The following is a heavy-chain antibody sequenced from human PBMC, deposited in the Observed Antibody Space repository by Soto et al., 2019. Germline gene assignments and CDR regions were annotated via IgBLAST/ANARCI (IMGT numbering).Heavy chain of an antibody. D-gene: IGHD2-2*01. V-gene: IGHV4-4*02. CDR3: ARLTELGYCSSTSCSNWFDP. J-gene: IGHJ5*02. CDR1: GGSISSSNW. CDR2: IYHSGST. Sequence: SETLSLTCAVSGGSISSSNWWRWVRQPPGKGLEWIGEIYHSGSTNYNPSLKSRVTISVDKSKNQFSLKLSSVTAADTAVYYCARLTELGYCSSTSCSNWFDPWGQGTLVTVSS.